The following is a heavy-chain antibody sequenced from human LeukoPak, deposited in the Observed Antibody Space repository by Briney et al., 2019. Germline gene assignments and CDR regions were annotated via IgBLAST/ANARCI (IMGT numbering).Heavy chain of an antibody. V-gene: IGHV3-7*01. Sequence: GGSLRLSCAASGFTFSNYWMTWVRQAPGKGLEWVANIKQDGSEKYYVDSVKGRFTISRDNAKNSLYLQMNSLRVEDTAFYYCARDLAYSRLDYWGQGMLVTVSS. CDR3: ARDLAYSRLDY. CDR1: GFTFSNYW. J-gene: IGHJ4*02. D-gene: IGHD5-18*01. CDR2: IKQDGSEK.